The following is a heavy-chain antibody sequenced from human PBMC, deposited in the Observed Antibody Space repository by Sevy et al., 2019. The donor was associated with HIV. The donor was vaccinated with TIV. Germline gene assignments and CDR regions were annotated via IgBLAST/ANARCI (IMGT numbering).Heavy chain of an antibody. CDR3: ARHGSGSQYRRTYYFDY. CDR1: GYSISSGYY. Sequence: SETLSLTCAVSGYSISSGYYWGWIRQPPGKGLEWIGSIYHSGSTYYNPSLKSRVTISVDTSKNQFSLKLSSVTAADTAVYYCARHGSGSQYRRTYYFDYWGQGTLVTVSS. CDR2: IYHSGST. J-gene: IGHJ4*02. D-gene: IGHD1-26*01. V-gene: IGHV4-38-2*01.